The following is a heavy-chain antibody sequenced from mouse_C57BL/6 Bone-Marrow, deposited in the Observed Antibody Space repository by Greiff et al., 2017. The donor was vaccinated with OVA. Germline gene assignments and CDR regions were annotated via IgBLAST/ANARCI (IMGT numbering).Heavy chain of an antibody. CDR3: ARERLQPFAY. V-gene: IGHV1-69*01. Sequence: VQLQQPGAELVMPGASVKLSCKASGYTFTSYWMHWVKQRPGQGLEWIGEIDPSDSYTNYNQKFKGKSTLTVDKSSSTAYMQLSSLTSEDSAVYYCARERLQPFAYWGQGTLVTVSA. CDR2: IDPSDSYT. D-gene: IGHD2-13*01. J-gene: IGHJ3*01. CDR1: GYTFTSYW.